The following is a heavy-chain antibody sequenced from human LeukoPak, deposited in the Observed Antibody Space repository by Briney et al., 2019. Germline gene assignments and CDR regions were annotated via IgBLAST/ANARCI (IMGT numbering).Heavy chain of an antibody. Sequence: ETLSLTCTVSGGSISSYYWSWIRQPPGKGLGWVSSISSSSSYIYSADSVKGRFTISRDNAKNSLYLQMNSLRAEDTAVYYCARDKDGGRRAFDIWGQGTMVTVSS. CDR1: GGSISSYY. V-gene: IGHV3-21*06. CDR3: ARDKDGGRRAFDI. CDR2: ISSSSSYI. D-gene: IGHD3-16*01. J-gene: IGHJ3*02.